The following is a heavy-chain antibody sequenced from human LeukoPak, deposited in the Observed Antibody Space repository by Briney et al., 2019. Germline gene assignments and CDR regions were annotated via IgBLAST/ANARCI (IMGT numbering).Heavy chain of an antibody. J-gene: IGHJ4*02. Sequence: GASVKVSCKASGYTFTSYAMHWVRQAPGQRLEWMGWINAGNGNTKYSQKFQGRVTITRDTSASTAYMELSSLRSEDTAVYYCARAGGIWFGELSNWGQGTLVTVSS. CDR2: INAGNGNT. CDR3: ARAGGIWFGELSN. V-gene: IGHV1-3*01. CDR1: GYTFTSYA. D-gene: IGHD3-10*01.